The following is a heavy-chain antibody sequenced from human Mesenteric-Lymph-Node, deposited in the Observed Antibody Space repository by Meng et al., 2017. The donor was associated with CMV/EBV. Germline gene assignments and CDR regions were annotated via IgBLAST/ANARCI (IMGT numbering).Heavy chain of an antibody. V-gene: IGHV4-4*02. CDR1: SISSSNW. D-gene: IGHD3-10*01. J-gene: IGHJ5*02. CDR2: IYHSGST. Sequence: SISSSNWWSGVRQPPGKGLEWIGEIYHSGSTNYNPSLKSRVTISVDKSKNQFSLKLSSVTAADTAVYYCARRERLLWFGELLDWFDPWGQGTLVTVSS. CDR3: ARRERLLWFGELLDWFDP.